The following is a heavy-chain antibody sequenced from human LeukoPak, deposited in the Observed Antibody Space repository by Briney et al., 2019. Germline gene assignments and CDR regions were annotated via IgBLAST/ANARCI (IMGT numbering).Heavy chain of an antibody. J-gene: IGHJ4*02. CDR3: AKNAGYSYGLYYFDY. Sequence: GGSLRLSCAASGFAFSSYAMSWVRQAPGKGLQWASSIISSGGVTYYADSLKGRFTISRDNSKNTVYLQKDSLRAEDSAVYYCAKNAGYSYGLYYFDYWGQGTLVTVSS. CDR2: IISSGGVT. D-gene: IGHD5-18*01. CDR1: GFAFSSYA. V-gene: IGHV3-23*01.